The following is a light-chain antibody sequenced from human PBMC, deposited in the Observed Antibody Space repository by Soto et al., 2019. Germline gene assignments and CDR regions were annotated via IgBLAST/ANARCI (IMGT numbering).Light chain of an antibody. CDR2: GAS. CDR3: QQYSDSPLT. J-gene: IGKJ4*01. V-gene: IGKV3-20*01. CDR1: LSVNADY. Sequence: PGERATLSCRASLSVNADYLAWYQQKPGQAPRLLIYGASSRATGIPDRFSGSGSGTDFTLTISRLEPEDFAVYYCQQYSDSPLTFGGGTKVDIK.